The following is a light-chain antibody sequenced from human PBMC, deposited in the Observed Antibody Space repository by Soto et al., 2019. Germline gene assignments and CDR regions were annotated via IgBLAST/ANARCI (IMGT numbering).Light chain of an antibody. CDR3: QPYDTYTT. CDR2: KAS. J-gene: IGKJ1*01. V-gene: IGKV1-5*03. CDR1: QSISSW. Sequence: DIQMTQSPSTLSASVGDRVTITCRASQSISSWLAWYQQKPGKAPKLLIYKASNLESGVPSRFSGSGSGTEFNLTISSLQPDDFAIYYCQPYDTYTTFGQGTKVEI.